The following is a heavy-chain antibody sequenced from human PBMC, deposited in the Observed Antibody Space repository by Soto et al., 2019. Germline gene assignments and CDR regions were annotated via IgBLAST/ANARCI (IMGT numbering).Heavy chain of an antibody. Sequence: SETLSLTCTVSGGSISSSSYYWGWIRQPPGKGLEWIGSIYYSGSTYYNPSLKSRVTISVDTSKNQFSLKLSSVTAADTAVYYCARQLDNYYYYYMDVWGKGTTVTVSS. J-gene: IGHJ6*03. V-gene: IGHV4-39*01. CDR3: ARQLDNYYYYYMDV. CDR2: IYYSGST. D-gene: IGHD6-6*01. CDR1: GGSISSSSYY.